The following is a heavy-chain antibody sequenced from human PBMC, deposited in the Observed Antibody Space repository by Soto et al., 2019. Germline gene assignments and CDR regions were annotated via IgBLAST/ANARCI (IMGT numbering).Heavy chain of an antibody. CDR2: INHSGST. CDR1: GGSFSGYY. D-gene: IGHD5-12*01. V-gene: IGHV4-34*01. J-gene: IGHJ5*02. CDR3: ARGRLRWLQFNYWFDP. Sequence: PSETLSLTCAVYGGSFSGYYWSWIRQPPGKGLEWIGEINHSGSTNYNPSLKSRVTISVDTSKNQFPLKLSSVTAADTAVYYCARGRLRWLQFNYWFDPWGQGTLVTVSS.